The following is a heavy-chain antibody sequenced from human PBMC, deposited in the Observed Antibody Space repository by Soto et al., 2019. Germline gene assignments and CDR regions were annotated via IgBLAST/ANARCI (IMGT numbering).Heavy chain of an antibody. CDR3: ARGSYSKGEVS. D-gene: IGHD4-4*01. CDR1: GLTFSNYN. J-gene: IGHJ4*02. CDR2: ISASGSRI. V-gene: IGHV3-48*02. Sequence: GGSLRLSCVASGLTFSNYNMNWVRQGLGKGLEWVSYISASGSRIHYADSVKGRFTISRDNAKNSLYLQMNRLRDEDTAVYYCARGSYSKGEVSWGQGTLVTVSS.